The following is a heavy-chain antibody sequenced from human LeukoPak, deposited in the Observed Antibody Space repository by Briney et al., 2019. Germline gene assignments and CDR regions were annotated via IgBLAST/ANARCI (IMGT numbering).Heavy chain of an antibody. V-gene: IGHV3-33*01. D-gene: IGHD1-14*01. J-gene: IGHJ3*02. CDR2: IWYDGSNK. Sequence: GGSLRLSCAASGFTFSSYGTHWVRQAPCKGLEWVAVIWYDGSNKYYADSVKGRFTISRDNSKNTLYLQMNSLRAEDTAVYYCAITGDKDAFDIWGQGTMVTVSS. CDR1: GFTFSSYG. CDR3: AITGDKDAFDI.